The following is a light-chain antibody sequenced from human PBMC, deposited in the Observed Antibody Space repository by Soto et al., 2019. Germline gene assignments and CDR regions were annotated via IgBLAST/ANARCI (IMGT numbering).Light chain of an antibody. CDR1: QTISSW. Sequence: DIQMTQSPSTLSGSVGDRVTITCRASQTISSWLAWYQQKPGKAPKLLIYKASTLKSGVPSRFSGSVSGTEFTLTISSLQPDDFATYYCQHYNSYSDAFGQGTKVEL. CDR3: QHYNSYSDA. V-gene: IGKV1-5*03. CDR2: KAS. J-gene: IGKJ1*01.